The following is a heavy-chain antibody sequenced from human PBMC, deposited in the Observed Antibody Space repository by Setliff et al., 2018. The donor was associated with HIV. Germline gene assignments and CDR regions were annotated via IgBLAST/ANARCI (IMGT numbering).Heavy chain of an antibody. V-gene: IGHV4-30-4*08. CDR3: ARGGGTIMSIPNRLDF. J-gene: IGHJ4*02. CDR2: IYYTGST. CDR1: GVSIPTGDYY. D-gene: IGHD3-16*01. Sequence: ASETLSLTCSVSGVSIPTGDYYWTWIRQPPGKGLEWIGSIYYTGSTHYSPSLKSRITISLDTSKNQCSLNLSSVTAADTAVYFCARGGGTIMSIPNRLDFWGLGTRVTGS.